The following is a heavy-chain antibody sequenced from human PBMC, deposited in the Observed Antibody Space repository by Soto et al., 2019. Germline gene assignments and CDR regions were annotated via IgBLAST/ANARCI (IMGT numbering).Heavy chain of an antibody. CDR1: GYTFTSYG. J-gene: IGHJ4*02. V-gene: IGHV1-18*01. D-gene: IGHD2-15*01. CDR2: IRAYNGNT. CDR3: VVAAQPYYFDY. Sequence: QVQLVQSGAEVKKPGASVKVSCKASGYTFTSYGISSVRQAPGQGLEWMGWIRAYNGNTNYAQKLQGRVTRTTDTSTSTAYMELRSLRSGDTAVYYCVVAAQPYYFDYWGQGTLVTVSS.